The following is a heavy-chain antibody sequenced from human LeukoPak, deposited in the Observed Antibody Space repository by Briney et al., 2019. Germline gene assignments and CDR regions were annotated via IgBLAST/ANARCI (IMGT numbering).Heavy chain of an antibody. J-gene: IGHJ4*02. CDR2: MSPNSGNT. Sequence: ASVKVSCKASGYTFTSNYIHWVRQAPGQGFEWMGWMSPNSGNTGYAQKFQGRVAMTMDTSIRTAYMELSSLRSEDTAVYYCARTPPNWGADYWGQGTLVTVSS. V-gene: IGHV1-8*02. D-gene: IGHD7-27*01. CDR1: GYTFTSNY. CDR3: ARTPPNWGADY.